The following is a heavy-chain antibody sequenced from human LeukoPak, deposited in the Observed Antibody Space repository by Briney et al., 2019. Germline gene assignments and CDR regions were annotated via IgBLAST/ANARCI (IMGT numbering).Heavy chain of an antibody. CDR3: ASRKLGNDY. D-gene: IGHD7-27*01. J-gene: IGHJ4*02. V-gene: IGHV4-59*07. Sequence: SDALSLTCTVSGGSISSYYWSWIRQPPGKGLGWIGYIYYSGSTYYNPSLRSRVTISVDTSKNQFSLKLSSVTAADTAVYYCASRKLGNDYWGQGTLVTVSS. CDR2: IYYSGST. CDR1: GGSISSYY.